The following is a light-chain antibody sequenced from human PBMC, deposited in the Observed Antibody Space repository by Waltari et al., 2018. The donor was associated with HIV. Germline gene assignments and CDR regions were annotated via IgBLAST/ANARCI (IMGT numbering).Light chain of an antibody. CDR2: STN. J-gene: IGLJ2*01. CDR1: SGSVSTSYY. Sequence: QTVVTQEPSFSVSPGGTVTLTCGLSSGSVSTSYYPSWYQQTPGQAPRTLIYSTNTRSSGVPDRFSGSILGNKAALTITGAQADDESDYYCVLYMGSGCLVGGGTKLTVL. V-gene: IGLV8-61*01. CDR3: VLYMGSGCL.